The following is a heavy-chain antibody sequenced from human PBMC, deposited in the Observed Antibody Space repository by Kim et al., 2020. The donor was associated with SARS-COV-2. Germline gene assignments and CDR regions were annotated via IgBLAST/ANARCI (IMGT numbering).Heavy chain of an antibody. V-gene: IGHV1-46*04. Sequence: ASVKVSCKTSGYTFINYNIHWVRQAPGQGLEWMGITYPTGITTNAQKLQGRLTMTRDTTTSTVYMERISLRSEDTAVYYCVRGGYHEGGFWGQGTLVTVSS. CDR3: VRGGYHEGGF. CDR1: GYTFINYN. CDR2: TYPTGIT. D-gene: IGHD5-12*01. J-gene: IGHJ4*02.